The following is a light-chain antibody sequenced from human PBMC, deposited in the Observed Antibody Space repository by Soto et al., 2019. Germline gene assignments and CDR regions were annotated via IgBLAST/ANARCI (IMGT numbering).Light chain of an antibody. CDR1: TGAVPSTYY. CDR2: STN. J-gene: IGLJ3*02. Sequence: QAVVTQEPSLTVCPGGTVTLTCASKTGAVPSTYYPNWFQQKPGQTPRVLIYSTNSRHFWTPARFSGSLLGGKAALTLSGVQPEDEADYYCLLFYGGAWVFGGGTKVTVL. V-gene: IGLV7-43*01. CDR3: LLFYGGAWV.